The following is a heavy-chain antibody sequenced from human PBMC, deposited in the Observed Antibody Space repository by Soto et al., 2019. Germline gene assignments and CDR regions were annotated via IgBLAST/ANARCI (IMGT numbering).Heavy chain of an antibody. V-gene: IGHV3-48*01. CDR3: TREGDGSGFFSDF. CDR1: GFTFIDYN. D-gene: IGHD3-22*01. J-gene: IGHJ4*02. CDR2: ISGRSNTI. Sequence: GGSLRLSCVASGFTFIDYNMNWVRQAPGKGLEWVSFISGRSNTIYYADSVKGRFTISRDNAKNSLYLLMNSLRAEDTAVYYCTREGDGSGFFSDFWGQGALVTVSS.